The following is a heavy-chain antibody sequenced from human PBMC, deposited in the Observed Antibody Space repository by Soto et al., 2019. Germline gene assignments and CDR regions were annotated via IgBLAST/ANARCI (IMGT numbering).Heavy chain of an antibody. CDR1: CGSLRSGGYF. Sequence: PSEPLSVSWGVSCGSLRSGGYFWSWIRQPPGKGLEWIGYIYHSGSTYYNPSLKSRVTISVDRSKSQFSLKLSSVTAADTAVYYCARGLGPWGQGTLVT. D-gene: IGHD3-10*01. CDR2: IYHSGST. J-gene: IGHJ5*02. CDR3: ARGLGP. V-gene: IGHV4-30-2*01.